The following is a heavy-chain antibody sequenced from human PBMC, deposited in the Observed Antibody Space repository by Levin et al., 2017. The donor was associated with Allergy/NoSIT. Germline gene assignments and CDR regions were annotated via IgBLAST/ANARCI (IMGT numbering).Heavy chain of an antibody. V-gene: IGHV4-39*01. D-gene: IGHD1-1*01. Sequence: SQTLSLTCTVSGVSISGSSYYWGWIRQTPGTGLEWIGSVYYSGNGYYNPSLKSRVSISLDTSKNQFSLGLTSVTAADTAVFYCARLLDPRGPVDYWGQGILVTVSS. J-gene: IGHJ4*02. CDR1: GVSISGSSYY. CDR2: VYYSGNG. CDR3: ARLLDPRGPVDY.